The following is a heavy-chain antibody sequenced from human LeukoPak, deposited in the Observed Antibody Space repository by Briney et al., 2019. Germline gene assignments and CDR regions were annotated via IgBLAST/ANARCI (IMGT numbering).Heavy chain of an antibody. CDR3: AGDLYGSGSYYSGLIGY. CDR2: ISSSSSTI. J-gene: IGHJ4*02. Sequence: GGSLRLSCAASGFTFSSYSMNWVRQAPGKGLEWVSYISSSSSTIYYADSVKGRFTISRDNAKNSLYLQMNSLRAEDTAVYYCAGDLYGSGSYYSGLIGYWGQGTLVTVSS. D-gene: IGHD3-10*01. CDR1: GFTFSSYS. V-gene: IGHV3-48*01.